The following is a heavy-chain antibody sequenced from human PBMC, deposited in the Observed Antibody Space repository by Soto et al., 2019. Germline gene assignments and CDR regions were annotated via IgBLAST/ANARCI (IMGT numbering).Heavy chain of an antibody. CDR1: GYTFTSYG. Sequence: QVQLVQSGAEVKKPGASVKVSCKASGYTFTSYGISWVRQAPGQGLEWMGWISAYNGNTNYAQKLQGRVTMTTDTSTSTAYMELRSLRSDDTAVYYCAKSLGYCSSTSCYRSHAHWFDPWGQGTLVTVSS. D-gene: IGHD2-2*02. CDR3: AKSLGYCSSTSCYRSHAHWFDP. CDR2: ISAYNGNT. V-gene: IGHV1-18*04. J-gene: IGHJ5*02.